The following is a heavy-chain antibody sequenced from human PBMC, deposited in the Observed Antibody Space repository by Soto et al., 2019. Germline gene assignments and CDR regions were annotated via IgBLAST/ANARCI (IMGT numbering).Heavy chain of an antibody. CDR3: AKDRFGELLTNWFDP. Sequence: GGSLRLSCAASGFTFSSYAMSWVRQAPGKGLEWVSAISGSGGSTYNSDSVKGRFTISRNNSKNTLYLQMNSLRAEDTAVYYCAKDRFGELLTNWFDPWGQGTLVTVSS. V-gene: IGHV3-23*01. CDR2: ISGSGGST. D-gene: IGHD3-10*01. J-gene: IGHJ5*02. CDR1: GFTFSSYA.